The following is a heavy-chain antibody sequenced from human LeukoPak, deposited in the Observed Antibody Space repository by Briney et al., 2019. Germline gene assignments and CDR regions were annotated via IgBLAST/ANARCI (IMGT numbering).Heavy chain of an antibody. J-gene: IGHJ6*03. D-gene: IGHD3-16*01. CDR1: GGSMRNEYYY. CDR2: IYTSGST. CDR3: ARDMGGGSNSYNYYLDV. V-gene: IGHV4-61*02. Sequence: SETLSLTCTVSGGSMRNEYYYWSWIRQPAGKALEWIGRIYTSGSTKYNPSLKSRVSMSVDTSKNQFSLRLSSVTAADTAVYYCARDMGGGSNSYNYYLDVWGKGTTVTVSS.